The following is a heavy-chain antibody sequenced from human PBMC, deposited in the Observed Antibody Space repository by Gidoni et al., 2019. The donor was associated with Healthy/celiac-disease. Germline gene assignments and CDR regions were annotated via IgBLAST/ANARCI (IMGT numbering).Heavy chain of an antibody. Sequence: QVQLVQSGAEVKQPGASVKVSCTASGYTFTSYGIGWVRQAPGQGLEWMGWISAYNGNTNYAQKPQGRVTMTTDTSTSTAYMELRSLRADTAVYYCARDSSQQLDYWGQGTLVTVSS. CDR3: ARDSSQQLDY. CDR2: ISAYNGNT. J-gene: IGHJ4*02. D-gene: IGHD6-13*01. V-gene: IGHV1-18*01. CDR1: GYTFTSYG.